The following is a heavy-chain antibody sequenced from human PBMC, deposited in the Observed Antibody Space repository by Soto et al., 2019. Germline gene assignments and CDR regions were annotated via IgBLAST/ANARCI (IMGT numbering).Heavy chain of an antibody. V-gene: IGHV4-39*01. D-gene: IGHD2-2*01. CDR3: ARHASMPRPAWFDP. J-gene: IGHJ5*02. CDR1: GGSISSSSYY. Sequence: QLQLQESGPGLVKHSETLSLTCTVSGGSISSSSYYWGWIRQPPGKGLEWIGSIYYSGSTYYILSLKSRVTISVDTSENQVSLKLRSVTAADTAVYYCARHASMPRPAWFDPWGQGTLVTVSS. CDR2: IYYSGST.